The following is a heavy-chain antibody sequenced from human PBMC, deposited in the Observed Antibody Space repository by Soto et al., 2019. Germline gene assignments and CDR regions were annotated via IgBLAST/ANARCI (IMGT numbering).Heavy chain of an antibody. J-gene: IGHJ4*02. CDR2: INGGNGNT. CDR3: AKDKYGSGSLYYFDY. V-gene: IGHV1-3*01. CDR1: GYTFISYA. D-gene: IGHD3-10*01. Sequence: ASVKVSCKASGYTFISYAIHWVRQAPGQRLEWMGWINGGNGNTKYSQKFQGRFTISRDNSKNTLYLQMNSLRAEDTAVYYCAKDKYGSGSLYYFDYWGQGTLVTVSS.